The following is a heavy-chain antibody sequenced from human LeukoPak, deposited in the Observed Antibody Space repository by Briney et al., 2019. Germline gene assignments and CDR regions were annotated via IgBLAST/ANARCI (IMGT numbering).Heavy chain of an antibody. CDR3: ASRDRWDFWSGYYPQNYYGMDV. Sequence: ASVKVSCKASGYTFTSYDINWVRQATGQGLEWMGWMNPNSGNTGYAQKFQGRVTVTRNTSISTAYMELSSLRSEDTAVYYCASRDRWDFWSGYYPQNYYGMDVWGQGTTVTVSS. D-gene: IGHD3-3*01. CDR2: MNPNSGNT. CDR1: GYTFTSYD. V-gene: IGHV1-8*01. J-gene: IGHJ6*02.